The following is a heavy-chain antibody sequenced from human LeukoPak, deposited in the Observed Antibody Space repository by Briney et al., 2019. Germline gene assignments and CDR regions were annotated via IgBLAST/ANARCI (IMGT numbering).Heavy chain of an antibody. CDR2: IRPEGSDK. D-gene: IGHD1-26*01. CDR1: GFIFSNYW. Sequence: GGSLRLSCAASGFIFSNYWMSWVRQAPGKGLGWVANIRPEGSDKYYVESVRGRFTISRDNAKNSLYLQMNSLRAEDTAMYYCVTEVGSRNFEFWGQGTLVTVSS. V-gene: IGHV3-7*01. CDR3: VTEVGSRNFEF. J-gene: IGHJ4*02.